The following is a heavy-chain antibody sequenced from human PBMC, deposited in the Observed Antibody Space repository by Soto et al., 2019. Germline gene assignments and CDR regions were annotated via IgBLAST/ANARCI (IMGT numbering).Heavy chain of an antibody. CDR2: ISAYNGNT. V-gene: IGHV1-18*01. Sequence: XSVKVSCKASGYSFTSYGSIWVRQAPGQGLEWMGWISAYNGNTNYAQKLQGRVTMTTDTSTTTAYMELRSLRSDDTAVYYCARDLTWIFGVVIFPPEDGMDVWGQGTTVTVSS. D-gene: IGHD3-3*01. J-gene: IGHJ6*02. CDR1: GYSFTSYG. CDR3: ARDLTWIFGVVIFPPEDGMDV.